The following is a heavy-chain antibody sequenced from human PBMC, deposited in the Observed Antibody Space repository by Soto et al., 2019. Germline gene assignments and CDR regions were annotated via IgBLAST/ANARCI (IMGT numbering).Heavy chain of an antibody. CDR3: ARSPARISMIGGSYYDYGMDV. CDR2: ISSSGSTI. CDR1: GFTFSSYE. J-gene: IGHJ6*02. Sequence: EVQLVESGGGLVQPGGSLRLSCAASGFTFSSYEMNWVRQAPGKGLEWVSYISSSGSTIYYADSVKGRFTISRDNAKNSLYLQMNILRAEATAVYYCARSPARISMIGGSYYDYGMDVWDQGTTVTVSS. V-gene: IGHV3-48*03. D-gene: IGHD3-22*01.